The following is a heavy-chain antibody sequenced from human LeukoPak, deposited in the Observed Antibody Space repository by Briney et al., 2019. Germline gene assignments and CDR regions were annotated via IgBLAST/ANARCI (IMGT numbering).Heavy chain of an antibody. CDR1: GFTFSSYA. CDR2: ISGSGGST. CDR3: AKERDIVVVVAATLDY. V-gene: IGHV3-23*01. D-gene: IGHD2-15*01. Sequence: PGGSLRLSCAASGFTFSSYAMSWVRQAPGKGLEWVSAISGSGGSTYYAGSVKGRFTISRDNSKNTLYLQMNSLRAEDTAVYYCAKERDIVVVVAATLDYWGQGTLVTVSS. J-gene: IGHJ4*02.